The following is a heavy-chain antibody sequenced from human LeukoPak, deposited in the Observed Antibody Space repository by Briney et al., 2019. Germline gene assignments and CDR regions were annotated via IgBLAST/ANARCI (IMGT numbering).Heavy chain of an antibody. V-gene: IGHV3-9*01. CDR2: ISWNSGSI. CDR1: GFTFDDYA. D-gene: IGHD6-19*01. CDR3: AKAMAGTEGFDY. J-gene: IGHJ4*02. Sequence: PGRSLRLSCAASGFTFDDYAMHWVRQAPGKGLEWVSGISWNSGSIGYADSVKGRFTISRDNAKNSLYLQMNSPRAEDTALYYCAKAMAGTEGFDYWGQGTLVTVSS.